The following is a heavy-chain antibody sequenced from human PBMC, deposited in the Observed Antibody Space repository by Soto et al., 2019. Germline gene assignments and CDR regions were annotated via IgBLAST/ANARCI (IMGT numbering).Heavy chain of an antibody. CDR2: MNPNSGNT. Sequence: ASVKVSCTASGYTFTSYDINWVRQATGQGLEWMGWMNPNSGNTGYAQKFQGRVTMTRNTSISTAYMELSSLRSEDTAVYYCARSQKRVTIFGVVIRNNWFDPWGQGTLVTVSS. J-gene: IGHJ5*02. V-gene: IGHV1-8*01. CDR1: GYTFTSYD. D-gene: IGHD3-3*01. CDR3: ARSQKRVTIFGVVIRNNWFDP.